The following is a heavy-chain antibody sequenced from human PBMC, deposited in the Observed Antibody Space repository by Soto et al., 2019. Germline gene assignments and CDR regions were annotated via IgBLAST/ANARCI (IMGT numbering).Heavy chain of an antibody. CDR1: GDSVSNGNSY. CDR2: TYYSGST. Sequence: SEPLSLTCTVSGDSVSNGNSYWSWIRQPPGKGLEWIGYTYYSGSTNYNPSLKSRVTISVDTSKNQFSLRLSSVTAADTAVYYCARGGAYYYYYGMDVWGQGTTVTVSS. V-gene: IGHV4-61*01. J-gene: IGHJ6*02. CDR3: ARGGAYYYYYGMDV.